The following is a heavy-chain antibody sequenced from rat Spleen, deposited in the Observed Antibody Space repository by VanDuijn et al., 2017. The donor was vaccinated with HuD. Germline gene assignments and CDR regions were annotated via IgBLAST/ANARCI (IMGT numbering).Heavy chain of an antibody. Sequence: EVQLVESDGGLVQPERSLKLSCAASGFTFSDFYMAWVRQAPTKGLEWVATISYDGSKTYYRDSVKGRFTISRDNARSTLNLHMDSLRSEDTAIYYCTRRGNRWHDYWGQGVMVTVS. J-gene: IGHJ2*01. CDR2: ISYDGSKT. CDR1: GFTFSDFY. V-gene: IGHV5-29*01. CDR3: TRRGNRWHDY.